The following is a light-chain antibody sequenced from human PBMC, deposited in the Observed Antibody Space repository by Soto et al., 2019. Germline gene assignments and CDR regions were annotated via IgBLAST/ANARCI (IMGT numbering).Light chain of an antibody. CDR3: QTWGTGIQV. J-gene: IGLJ2*01. CDR1: SGHSSYA. Sequence: QPVLTQSPSASASLGASAKLTCTPSSGHSSYAIAWHQQQPEKGPRYLMKLSSDGSHSKGDGVPDRFSGSSSGAERYLTISSLQSEDEADYYCQTWGTGIQVFGGGTKLTVL. V-gene: IGLV4-69*01. CDR2: LSSDGSH.